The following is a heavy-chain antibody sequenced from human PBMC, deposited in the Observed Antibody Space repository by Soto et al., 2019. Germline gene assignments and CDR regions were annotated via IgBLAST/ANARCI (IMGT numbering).Heavy chain of an antibody. J-gene: IGHJ4*02. CDR3: TKANRYCSGANCFTFDY. CDR1: GFTFSNYA. V-gene: IGHV3-23*01. CDR2: FSSGGGGT. D-gene: IGHD2-15*01. Sequence: EVQLLESGGGLLQPGGSLRHSCTASGFTFSNYAMSWVRQAPGKGLEWVSTFSSGGGGTYYADSVKGRFTISRDNSKNTLSLQMNSLRAEDTAVYYCTKANRYCSGANCFTFDYWGLGTLVTVSS.